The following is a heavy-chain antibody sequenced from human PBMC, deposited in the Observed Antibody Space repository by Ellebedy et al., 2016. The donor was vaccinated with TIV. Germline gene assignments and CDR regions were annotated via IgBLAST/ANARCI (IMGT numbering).Heavy chain of an antibody. J-gene: IGHJ4*02. CDR1: GYSFTSYW. CDR3: ARAVAGTEGGGYYFDY. CDR2: IYPGDSDT. D-gene: IGHD6-19*01. V-gene: IGHV5-51*01. Sequence: GGSLRLSXKGSGYSFTSYWIGWVRQMPGKGLEWMGIIYPGDSDTRYSPSFQGQVTISADKSISTAYLQWSSLKASDTAMYYCARAVAGTEGGGYYFDYWGQGTLVTVSS.